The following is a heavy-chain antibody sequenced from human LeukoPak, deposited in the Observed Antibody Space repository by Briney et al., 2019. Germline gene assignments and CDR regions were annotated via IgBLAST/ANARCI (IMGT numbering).Heavy chain of an antibody. CDR2: INPNSGGT. CDR1: GYTFTGYY. D-gene: IGHD4-23*01. V-gene: IGHV1-2*02. J-gene: IGHJ5*02. CDR3: AGVDGYDGDYGGDWFDP. Sequence: ASVKVSCKASGYTFTGYYMHWVRQAPGQGLEWMGWINPNSGGTNSAQKFQGRVTMTRDTSISTAYMELSRLRSDDTAVYYCAGVDGYDGDYGGDWFDPWGQGTLVTVSS.